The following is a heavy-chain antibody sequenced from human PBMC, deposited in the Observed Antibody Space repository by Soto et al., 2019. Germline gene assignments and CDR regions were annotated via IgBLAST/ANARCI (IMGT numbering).Heavy chain of an antibody. CDR2: IYWDDDK. Sequence: SGPTLVNPTQTLTQTGTFSGFSLSTSGVGVGWIRQPPGKALEWLALIYWDDDKRYSPSLKSRLTITKDTSKNQVVLTMTNMDPVDTATYYCAQKSGYYDSRGYDYWGQGTLVPVSS. J-gene: IGHJ4*02. CDR1: GFSLSTSGVG. V-gene: IGHV2-5*02. D-gene: IGHD3-22*01. CDR3: AQKSGYYDSRGYDY.